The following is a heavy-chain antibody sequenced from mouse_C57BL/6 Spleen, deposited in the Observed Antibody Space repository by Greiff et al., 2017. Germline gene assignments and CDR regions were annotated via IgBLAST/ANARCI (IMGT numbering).Heavy chain of an antibody. CDR2: IYPRSGNT. CDR1: GYTFTSYG. D-gene: IGHD1-1*01. J-gene: IGHJ2*01. CDR3: AREWTVPLYYFDY. Sequence: VKLQQSGAELARPGASVKLSCKASGYTFTSYGISWVKQRTGQGLEWIGEIYPRSGNTYYNEKFKGKATLTADKSSSTAYMELRSLTSEDSAVYFCAREWTVPLYYFDYWGQGTTLTVSS. V-gene: IGHV1-81*01.